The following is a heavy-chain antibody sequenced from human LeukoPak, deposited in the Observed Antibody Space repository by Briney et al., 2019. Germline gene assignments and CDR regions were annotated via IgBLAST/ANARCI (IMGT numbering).Heavy chain of an antibody. D-gene: IGHD3-10*01. Sequence: ASVKVSCKVSGYTLTELSMHWVRQAPGKGLEWMGGFDPEDGETIYAQKFQGRVTMTEDTSTDTAYMELSSLRSEDTAVYYCATALDAEHYGSGSYYSNWFDPWGQGTLVTVSS. CDR3: ATALDAEHYGSGSYYSNWFDP. CDR2: FDPEDGET. V-gene: IGHV1-24*01. J-gene: IGHJ5*02. CDR1: GYTLTELS.